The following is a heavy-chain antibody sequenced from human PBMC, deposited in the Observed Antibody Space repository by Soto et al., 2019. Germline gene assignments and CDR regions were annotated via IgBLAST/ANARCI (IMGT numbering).Heavy chain of an antibody. Sequence: ASVKVSCKASGYTFTSYAMHSVRQAPGQRLEWMGWINAGNGNTGYAQKFQGRVTMTRNTSISTAYMELSSLSSEDTAVYYCARERRGMDVWGQRTTVTVSS. J-gene: IGHJ6*02. V-gene: IGHV1-3*01. CDR1: GYTFTSYA. CDR3: ARERRGMDV. CDR2: INAGNGNT.